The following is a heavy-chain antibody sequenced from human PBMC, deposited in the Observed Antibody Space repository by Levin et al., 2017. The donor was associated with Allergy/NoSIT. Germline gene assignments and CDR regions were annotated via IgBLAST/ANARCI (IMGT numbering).Heavy chain of an antibody. D-gene: IGHD6-19*01. J-gene: IGHJ2*01. Sequence: SETLSLTCTVSSGSISSYFWSWIRQPPGKGLEWIGYIYYSGSTSYNPSLKSRVTISVDTSKNQFSLKLSSVTAADTAVYYCARHMYSSGWWWYFDLWGRGTLVTVSS. CDR2: IYYSGST. V-gene: IGHV4-59*08. CDR3: ARHMYSSGWWWYFDL. CDR1: SGSISSYF.